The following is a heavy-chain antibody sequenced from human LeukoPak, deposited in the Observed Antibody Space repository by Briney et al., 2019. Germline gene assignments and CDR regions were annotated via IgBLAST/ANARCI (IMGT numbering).Heavy chain of an antibody. CDR3: ALCSSSWFRSVDY. D-gene: IGHD6-13*01. CDR2: IYHSGST. V-gene: IGHV4-30-2*01. Sequence: SQTLSLTCAVSGGSISSGGYSWSWIRQPPGKGLEWIGYIYHSGSTYYNPSLKSRVTISVDTSKNQFSLKLSSVTAADTAVYYCALCSSSWFRSVDYWGQGTLVTVSS. J-gene: IGHJ4*02. CDR1: GGSISSGGYS.